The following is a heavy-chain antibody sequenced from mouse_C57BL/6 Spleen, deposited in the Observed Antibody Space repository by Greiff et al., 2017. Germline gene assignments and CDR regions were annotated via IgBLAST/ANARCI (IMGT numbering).Heavy chain of an antibody. CDR1: GFNIKDDY. CDR2: IDPENGDT. Sequence: EVQLQQSGAELVRPGASVKLSCTASGFNIKDDYMHWVKQRPEQGLEWIGWIDPENGDTEYDSKFKGKATLTADQSSSTAYLQLSSLTSEDTAVYYCTREYDEDYWGQGTTLTVSS. D-gene: IGHD2-14*01. V-gene: IGHV14-4*01. CDR3: TREYDEDY. J-gene: IGHJ2*01.